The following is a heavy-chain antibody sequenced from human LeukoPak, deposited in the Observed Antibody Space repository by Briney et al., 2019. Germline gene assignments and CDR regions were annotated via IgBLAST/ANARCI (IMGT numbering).Heavy chain of an antibody. J-gene: IGHJ4*02. D-gene: IGHD2-15*01. CDR2: IGRDEGDE. Sequence: HTGGSLRLSCVVSGLDFNNHGVHWVRQPPGKGPEWVAYIGRDEGDEKFADSVKGLFSISRDNSKKTVYLEMRSLRVEDTALYFCARPPPSLVVIVLTRGDYWGQGTLVIVSS. CDR1: GLDFNNHG. CDR3: ARPPPSLVVIVLTRGDY. V-gene: IGHV3-30*02.